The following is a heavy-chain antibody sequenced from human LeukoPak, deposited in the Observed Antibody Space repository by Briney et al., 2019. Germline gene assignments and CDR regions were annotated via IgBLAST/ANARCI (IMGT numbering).Heavy chain of an antibody. J-gene: IGHJ6*02. Sequence: PGGSLRLSCAASGVTFSSDAMHAVRQAPGKGLEWVAGISYDGSNKYYADSVKGRFTISRDNSKNTLYRQMNSTRAEDTAPYYCARDRTEDSQHQAYYYSYGMDVWGHGTTVTVSS. CDR2: ISYDGSNK. V-gene: IGHV3-30*04. CDR1: GVTFSSDA. D-gene: IGHD6-13*01. CDR3: ARDRTEDSQHQAYYYSYGMDV.